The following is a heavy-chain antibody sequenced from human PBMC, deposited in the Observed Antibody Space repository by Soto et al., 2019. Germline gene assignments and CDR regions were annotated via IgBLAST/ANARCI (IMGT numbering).Heavy chain of an antibody. Sequence: ASVKVSCKASGYPFTSYYMYWVRQAPGQRLEWMGMINAGSGNTNYAQKFQGRVTITRDTSASTAYMELSSLRSEDTAVYYCAIEVYGAVGLDYWGQGTLVTVSS. D-gene: IGHD2-8*01. CDR2: INAGSGNT. CDR1: GYPFTSYY. J-gene: IGHJ4*02. V-gene: IGHV1-3*01. CDR3: AIEVYGAVGLDY.